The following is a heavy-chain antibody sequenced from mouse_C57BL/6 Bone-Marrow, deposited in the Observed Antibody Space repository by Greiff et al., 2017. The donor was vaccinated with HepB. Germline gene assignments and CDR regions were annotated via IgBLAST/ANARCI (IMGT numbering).Heavy chain of an antibody. CDR1: GFTFSDYG. CDR2: ISSGSSTI. CDR3: ARDYYGSSYNWYFDV. Sequence: EVNLVESGGGLVKPGGSLKLSCAASGFTFSDYGMHWVRQAPEKGLEWVAYISSGSSTIYYADTVKGRFTISRDNAKNTLFLQMTSLRSEDTAMYYCARDYYGSSYNWYFDVWGTGTTVTVSS. D-gene: IGHD1-1*01. J-gene: IGHJ1*03. V-gene: IGHV5-17*01.